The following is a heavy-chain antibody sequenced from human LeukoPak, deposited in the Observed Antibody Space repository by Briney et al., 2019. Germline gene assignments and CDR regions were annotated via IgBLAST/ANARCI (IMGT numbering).Heavy chain of an antibody. J-gene: IGHJ4*02. V-gene: IGHV3-23*01. CDR1: GFTFSSYA. CDR3: AKDRDGIAVAGLDFDY. CDR2: ISGRSSSA. D-gene: IGHD6-19*01. Sequence: GGSLRLSCAASGFTFSSYAMSWVLQAPGKGLEWVSAISGRSSSAFYADSVKGRFTISRDNSKNTLYLQMNSLRAEDTAVYYCAKDRDGIAVAGLDFDYWGQGTLVTVSS.